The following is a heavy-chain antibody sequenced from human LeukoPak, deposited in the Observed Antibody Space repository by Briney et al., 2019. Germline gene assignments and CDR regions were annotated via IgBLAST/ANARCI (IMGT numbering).Heavy chain of an antibody. CDR2: INHSGST. V-gene: IGHV4-34*01. Sequence: SETLSLTCAVYGGSFSGYYWSWIRQPPGKGLEWIGEINHSGSTNYNPSLKSRVTISVDTSKNQFPLKLSSVTAADTAVYYCARGGLRGIAARPRWFDPWGQGTLVTVSS. J-gene: IGHJ5*02. CDR3: ARGGLRGIAARPRWFDP. CDR1: GGSFSGYY. D-gene: IGHD6-6*01.